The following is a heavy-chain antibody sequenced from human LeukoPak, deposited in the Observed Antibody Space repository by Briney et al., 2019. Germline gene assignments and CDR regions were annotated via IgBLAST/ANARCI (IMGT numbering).Heavy chain of an antibody. V-gene: IGHV1-69*04. CDR2: IIPILGIA. CDR1: GYTFTSYY. J-gene: IGHJ4*02. CDR3: AREGRNTAMVHY. Sequence: SVKVSCKASGYTFTSYYMHWVRQAPGQGLEWMGRIIPILGIANYAQKFQGRVTITADKSTSTAYMELSSLRSEDTAVYYCAREGRNTAMVHYWGQGTLVTVSS. D-gene: IGHD5-18*01.